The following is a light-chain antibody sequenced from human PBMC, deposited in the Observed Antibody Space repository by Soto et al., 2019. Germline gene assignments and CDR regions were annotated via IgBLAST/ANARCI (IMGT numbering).Light chain of an antibody. CDR3: HKYDIVPRT. CDR1: QGISHY. J-gene: IGKJ1*01. Sequence: DIQMTQSPSSLSASVGDRVTITCRASQGISHYLAWYQQKPGKVPKLLIYAASPLQSGVPSRFSGSGSGTDFTLPISSLQPEDVATYCRHKYDIVPRTFGQGTKGEIK. V-gene: IGKV1-27*01. CDR2: AAS.